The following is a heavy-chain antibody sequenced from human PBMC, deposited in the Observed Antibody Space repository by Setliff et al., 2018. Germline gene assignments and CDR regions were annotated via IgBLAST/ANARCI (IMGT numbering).Heavy chain of an antibody. J-gene: IGHJ3*02. Sequence: GASVKVSCKASGYTFTGYYMHWVRQAPGQGLEWMGWINPNSGGTNYAQKFQGRVTMTRDTSISTAYMELSRLRSDDTAVYYCARGGGGSSWYDAFDIWGQGTMVTVSS. D-gene: IGHD6-13*01. CDR2: INPNSGGT. V-gene: IGHV1-2*02. CDR3: ARGGGGSSWYDAFDI. CDR1: GYTFTGYY.